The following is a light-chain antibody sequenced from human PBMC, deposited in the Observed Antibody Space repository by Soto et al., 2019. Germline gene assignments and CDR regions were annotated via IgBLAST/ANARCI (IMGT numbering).Light chain of an antibody. J-gene: IGKJ2*01. Sequence: EMVVTQSSGPLSSAPVERVTLSLRASQNSRSSLAWYQQRPGQAPRLLIYDASTRATGIPPRFSGGGSWTEFTVTISSLQSEEFSIFYCQQYDSWPPYTFGQGTKVDIK. V-gene: IGKV3-15*01. CDR2: DAS. CDR1: QNSRSS. CDR3: QQYDSWPPYT.